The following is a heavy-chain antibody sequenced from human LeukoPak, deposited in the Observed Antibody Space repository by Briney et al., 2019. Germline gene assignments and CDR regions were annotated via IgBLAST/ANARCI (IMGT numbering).Heavy chain of an antibody. Sequence: GGSLRLSCAASGFNFTSYLMTWVRQAPGKGLEGVSGISSFGGRTYYADSVKGRFTISRDNSKNTLYLQISSLRADDTAVYYCAGAGVAGQVIDYWGQGTLVTVSS. D-gene: IGHD6-19*01. CDR1: GFNFTSYL. CDR3: AGAGVAGQVIDY. V-gene: IGHV3-23*01. CDR2: ISSFGGRT. J-gene: IGHJ4*02.